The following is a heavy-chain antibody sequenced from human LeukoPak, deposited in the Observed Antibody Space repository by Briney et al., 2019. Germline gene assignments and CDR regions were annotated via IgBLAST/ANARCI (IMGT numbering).Heavy chain of an antibody. Sequence: VASVKVSCKASGYTFTNYIISWVRQAPGQGLEWMGWISAYNGNTNYAQKLQGRVTMTTDTSTATAYMELRSLRSDDTAVYYCARGGNYFRFDPWGQGTLVTVSS. CDR3: ARGGNYFRFDP. D-gene: IGHD1-26*01. V-gene: IGHV1-18*01. J-gene: IGHJ5*02. CDR2: ISAYNGNT. CDR1: GYTFTNYI.